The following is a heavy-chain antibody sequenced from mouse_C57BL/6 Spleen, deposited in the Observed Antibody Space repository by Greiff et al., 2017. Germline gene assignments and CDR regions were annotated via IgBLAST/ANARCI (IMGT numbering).Heavy chain of an antibody. J-gene: IGHJ1*03. Sequence: QVQLQQSGAELVKPGASVKISCKASGYAFSSYWMNWVKQRPGKGLEWIGQIYPGDGDTNYNGKFKGKATLTAEKASSTAYMQLSSLTCGDSAVEFCARYYYGSSHRYFDVWGTGTTVSGSS. D-gene: IGHD1-1*01. V-gene: IGHV1-80*01. CDR3: ARYYYGSSHRYFDV. CDR1: GYAFSSYW. CDR2: IYPGDGDT.